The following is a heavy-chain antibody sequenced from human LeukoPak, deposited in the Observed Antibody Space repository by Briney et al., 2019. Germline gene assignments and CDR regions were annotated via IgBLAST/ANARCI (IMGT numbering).Heavy chain of an antibody. J-gene: IGHJ4*02. CDR3: ARLNGYCSGGSCYWDDY. D-gene: IGHD2-15*01. CDR2: INPNNGGT. Sequence: ASVKVSCKASGYTFTGYYMHWVRQTPGQGLEWMGWINPNNGGTNYAQKFQGRVTMTRDTSINTAYMELSRLRSDDTAVYYCARLNGYCSGGSCYWDDYWGQGTLVTVSS. CDR1: GYTFTGYY. V-gene: IGHV1-2*02.